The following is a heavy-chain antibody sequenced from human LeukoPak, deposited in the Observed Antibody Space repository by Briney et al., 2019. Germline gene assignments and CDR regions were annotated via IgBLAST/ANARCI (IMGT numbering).Heavy chain of an antibody. CDR3: AKSRYYYGSGSYYSAYLMDV. J-gene: IGHJ6*02. Sequence: SETLSLTCTVSGGSLSSYYWSWIRQPPGKGLEWIGYMYSSGSTNYNPSLKSRVTISVDTSKNQFSLKLSSVTAADTAVYYCAKSRYYYGSGSYYSAYLMDVWGQGTTVTVSS. D-gene: IGHD3-10*01. CDR1: GGSLSSYY. CDR2: MYSSGST. V-gene: IGHV4-59*01.